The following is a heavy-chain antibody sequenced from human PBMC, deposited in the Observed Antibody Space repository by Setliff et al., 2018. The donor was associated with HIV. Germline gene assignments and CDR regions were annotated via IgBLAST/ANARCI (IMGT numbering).Heavy chain of an antibody. CDR2: IYYSGST. Sequence: SETLSLTCTVSGGSISSSSYYWGWIRQPPGKGLEWIGSIYYSGSTYYNPPLQSRVTISVDTSKNQFSLKLRSVTAADTAVYYCARHSGVASPSWFDPWGQGTLVTVSS. CDR3: ARHSGVASPSWFDP. V-gene: IGHV4-39*01. J-gene: IGHJ5*02. D-gene: IGHD3-10*01. CDR1: GGSISSSSYY.